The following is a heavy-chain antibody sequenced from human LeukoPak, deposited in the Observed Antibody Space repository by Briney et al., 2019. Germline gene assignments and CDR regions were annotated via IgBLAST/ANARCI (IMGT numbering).Heavy chain of an antibody. J-gene: IGHJ4*02. CDR3: AKGGYYDSSGYYSLDLSDYFDY. D-gene: IGHD3-22*01. V-gene: IGHV3-30*18. CDR2: ISYDGSNK. CDR1: GFTFSSYG. Sequence: GGSLRLSCAASGFTFSSYGMHWVRQAPGKGLEWVAVISYDGSNKYYADSVKGRFTISRDNSKNTLYLQMNSLRAEDTAVYYCAKGGYYDSSGYYSLDLSDYFDYWGQGTLVTVSS.